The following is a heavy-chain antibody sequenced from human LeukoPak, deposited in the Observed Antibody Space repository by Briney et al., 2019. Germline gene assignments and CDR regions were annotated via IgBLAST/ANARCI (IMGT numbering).Heavy chain of an antibody. CDR1: CVSISSYY. CDR3: ARDRGYPNWFDP. CDR2: IYYSGST. V-gene: IGHV4-59*01. J-gene: IGHJ5*02. Sequence: PSETLSLTCTVSCVSISSYYWSWIRQPPGKGLEWIGYIYYSGSTNYNPSLKSRVTISVDTSKNQFSLKLSSVTAADPAVYYCARDRGYPNWFDPRGQGTLVTASS. D-gene: IGHD5-12*01.